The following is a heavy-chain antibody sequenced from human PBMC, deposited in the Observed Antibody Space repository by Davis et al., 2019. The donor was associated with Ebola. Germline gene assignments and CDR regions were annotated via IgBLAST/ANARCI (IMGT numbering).Heavy chain of an antibody. CDR2: IVGSGGST. J-gene: IGHJ5*02. CDR1: GFVSSSYV. CDR3: ARDVVVDAIWGRFDP. Sequence: GGSLRLSCAASGFVSSSYVMSWVRRAPGKGLEWVSAIVGSGGSTYYADSVKGRFTISRDNSKNTVYLQMNSLKPEDTAVYYCARDVVVDAIWGRFDPWGQGTLVTVSS. D-gene: IGHD2-2*01. V-gene: IGHV3-23*01.